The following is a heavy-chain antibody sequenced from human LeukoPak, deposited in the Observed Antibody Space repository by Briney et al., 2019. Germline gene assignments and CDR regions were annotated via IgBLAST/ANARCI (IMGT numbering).Heavy chain of an antibody. J-gene: IGHJ4*02. V-gene: IGHV3-7*05. Sequence: AGGSLRLSCAASGFTFSSYWMHWVRQARGKGLEGGANIKLDGTEKYYVDSVKSPFPTSRHNANNSLYLQMTSLRAEATAVYYCASDRFYFGVWGQGTLVTVSS. CDR2: IKLDGTEK. CDR1: GFTFSSYW. CDR3: ASDRFYFGV. D-gene: IGHD3-10*01.